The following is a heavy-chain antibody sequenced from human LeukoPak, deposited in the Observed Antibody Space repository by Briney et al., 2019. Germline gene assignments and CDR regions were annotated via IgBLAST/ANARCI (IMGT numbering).Heavy chain of an antibody. V-gene: IGHV4-38-2*01. CDR2: IYHSGST. Sequence: NPSETLSLTCAVSGYSISSGYYWGWIRQPPGKGLEWIGSIYHSGSTYYNPSLKSRVTISVDTSKNQFSLKLSSVTAADTAVYYCARGPYYDFWSGYYTPFDYWGQGTLVTVSS. J-gene: IGHJ4*02. CDR3: ARGPYYDFWSGYYTPFDY. D-gene: IGHD3-3*01. CDR1: GYSISSGYY.